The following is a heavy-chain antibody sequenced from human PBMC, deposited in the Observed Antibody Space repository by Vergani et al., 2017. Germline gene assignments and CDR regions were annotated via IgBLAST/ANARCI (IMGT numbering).Heavy chain of an antibody. CDR2: IYYSGSI. J-gene: IGHJ4*02. V-gene: IGHV4-30-4*08. D-gene: IGHD6-13*01. CDR1: GGSISSGDYY. Sequence: QVQLQESGPGLVKPSQTLSLTCTVSGGSISSGDYYWSWIRQPPGKGLEWIGYIYYSGSIYYNPSLNSRVTISVDTSKNQFSLKLSSVTAADTAVYYGASSSSWLQPFDYWGQGTLVTVSS. CDR3: ASSSSWLQPFDY.